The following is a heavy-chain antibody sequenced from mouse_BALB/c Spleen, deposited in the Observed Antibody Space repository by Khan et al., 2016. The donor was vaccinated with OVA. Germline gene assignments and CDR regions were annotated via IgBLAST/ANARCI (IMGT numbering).Heavy chain of an antibody. V-gene: IGHV5-17*02. CDR3: TRDDYVNLDY. CDR1: GFTFSSFG. J-gene: IGHJ2*01. D-gene: IGHD2-13*01. Sequence: EVELVESGGGLVQPGGSRKLSCAASGFTFSSFGMNWVRQAPEKGLEWVAFITSGSSTIYYADKVKGRFTISRDNTRHTLFLPITRLRSEDTAMYYCTRDDYVNLDYGVQGTTLMVPS. CDR2: ITSGSSTI.